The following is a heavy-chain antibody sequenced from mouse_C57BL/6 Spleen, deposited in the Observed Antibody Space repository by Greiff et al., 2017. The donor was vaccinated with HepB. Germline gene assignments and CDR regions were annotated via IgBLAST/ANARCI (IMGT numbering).Heavy chain of an antibody. Sequence: VQLQQSGAELVRPGSSVKLSCKASGYTFTSYWMDWVKQRPGQGLEWIGNIYPSDSETHYNQKFKDKATLTVDKSSSTAYMQLSSLTSEDSAVYYCARPVYYGNYGWYFDVWGTGTTVTVSS. V-gene: IGHV1-61*01. CDR2: IYPSDSET. CDR1: GYTFTSYW. D-gene: IGHD2-1*01. J-gene: IGHJ1*03. CDR3: ARPVYYGNYGWYFDV.